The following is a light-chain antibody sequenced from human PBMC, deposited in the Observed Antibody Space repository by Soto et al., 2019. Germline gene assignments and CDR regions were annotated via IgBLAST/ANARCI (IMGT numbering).Light chain of an antibody. V-gene: IGLV2-14*01. CDR2: DVS. CDR3: SSYTSSSNGGV. CDR1: SSDVGGYNY. Sequence: QSALTQPASVSGSPGQSITISCTGTSSDVGGYNYVSWYQQHPGKAPKLMIYDVSNRPSGVSNRFSGSKSGNTASLTISGLQAEDEADYYCSSYTSSSNGGVFGTVTKLTVL. J-gene: IGLJ1*01.